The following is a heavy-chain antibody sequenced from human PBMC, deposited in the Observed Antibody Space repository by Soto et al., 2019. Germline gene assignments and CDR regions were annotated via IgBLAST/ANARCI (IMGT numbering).Heavy chain of an antibody. CDR1: GFTVSSNY. Sequence: GGSLRLSCAASGFTVSSNYMSWVRQAPGKGLEWVSVIYSGGSTYYADSVKGRFTISRDNSKNTLYLQMNSLRAEDTAVYYCAREGEREPNFDYWGQGTLVTVSS. CDR2: IYSGGST. D-gene: IGHD1-26*01. V-gene: IGHV3-53*01. CDR3: AREGEREPNFDY. J-gene: IGHJ4*02.